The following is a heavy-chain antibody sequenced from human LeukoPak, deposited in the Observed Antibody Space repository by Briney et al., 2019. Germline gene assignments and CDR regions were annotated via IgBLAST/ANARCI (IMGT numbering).Heavy chain of an antibody. Sequence: SETLSLTCTVSGGSISSYYWGWIRQPPGKGLEWIGSIYYSGSTYYNPSLKSRVTISVDTSKNQFSLKLSSVTAADTAVYYCARHAAAALPYYFDYWGQGTLVTVSS. V-gene: IGHV4-39*01. J-gene: IGHJ4*02. CDR1: GGSISSYY. D-gene: IGHD6-13*01. CDR2: IYYSGST. CDR3: ARHAAAALPYYFDY.